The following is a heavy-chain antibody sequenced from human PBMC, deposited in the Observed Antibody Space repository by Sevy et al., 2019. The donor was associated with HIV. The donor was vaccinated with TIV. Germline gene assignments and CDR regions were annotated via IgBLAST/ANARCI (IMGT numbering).Heavy chain of an antibody. CDR1: GGTFGTYT. Sequence: ASVKVSCKASGGTFGTYTISWLRQAPGQGLEWMGGIIPFFGTANYAQRFQGRVTLTADESTSTAYMELSILRSEDSAEYYCERDRDITGGGGDAFDIWGQGTAVTVSS. J-gene: IGHJ3*02. D-gene: IGHD3-16*01. CDR2: IIPFFGTA. CDR3: ERDRDITGGGGDAFDI. V-gene: IGHV1-69*13.